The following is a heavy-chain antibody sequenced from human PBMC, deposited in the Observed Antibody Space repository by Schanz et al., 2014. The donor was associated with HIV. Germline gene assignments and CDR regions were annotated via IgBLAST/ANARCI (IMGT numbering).Heavy chain of an antibody. J-gene: IGHJ3*02. V-gene: IGHV3-30*18. Sequence: QVQLVESGGGVVQPGRSLRLSCAGSRLTFSGYSMNWVRQAPGKGLEWVAVISYDGSNKYYADSVKGRFTISRDNSKNTLYLQMNSLRAEDTAVYYCAKEATVVTLAFDIWGQGTMVTVSS. CDR2: ISYDGSNK. D-gene: IGHD4-17*01. CDR1: RLTFSGYS. CDR3: AKEATVVTLAFDI.